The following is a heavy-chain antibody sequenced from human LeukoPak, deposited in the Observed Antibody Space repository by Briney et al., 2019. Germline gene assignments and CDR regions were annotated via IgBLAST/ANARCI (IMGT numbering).Heavy chain of an antibody. Sequence: GGSLRLSCAASGFTFSSYSRNWVRQAPGKGLEWISYISNTGSTIYYADSARGRFTISRDNAKNSLYLQMNSLRAEDTAVYYCARGPYSSSNYFDYWGQGTLVTVSS. V-gene: IGHV3-48*01. CDR1: GFTFSSYS. CDR3: ARGPYSSSNYFDY. CDR2: ISNTGSTI. J-gene: IGHJ4*02. D-gene: IGHD6-6*01.